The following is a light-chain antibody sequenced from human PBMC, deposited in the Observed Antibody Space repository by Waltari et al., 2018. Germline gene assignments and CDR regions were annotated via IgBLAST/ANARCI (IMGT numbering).Light chain of an antibody. CDR2: KAS. CDR1: QSINTW. V-gene: IGKV1-5*03. CDR3: QRYSGYPPT. J-gene: IGKJ4*01. Sequence: DIQMTQSPSTLSASVGDRITITCRASQSINTWLAWYQQKPGKAPKRLISKASSLQSEVPSRFSGSGFGTEFTLTISSLQPDDSATYYCQRYSGYPPTFGGGTKVEIK.